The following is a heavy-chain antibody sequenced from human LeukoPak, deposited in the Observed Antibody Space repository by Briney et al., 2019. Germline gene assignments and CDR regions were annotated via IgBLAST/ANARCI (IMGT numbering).Heavy chain of an antibody. D-gene: IGHD1-26*01. Sequence: SETLSLTCTVSGGSISSYYWSWIRQPPGRGLEWIGYIYYSGSTNYNPSLKSRVTISVDTSKNQFSLKLSSVTAADTAVYYCASGGSYYYFDYWGQGTLVTVSS. J-gene: IGHJ4*02. CDR1: GGSISSYY. V-gene: IGHV4-59*01. CDR3: ASGGSYYYFDY. CDR2: IYYSGST.